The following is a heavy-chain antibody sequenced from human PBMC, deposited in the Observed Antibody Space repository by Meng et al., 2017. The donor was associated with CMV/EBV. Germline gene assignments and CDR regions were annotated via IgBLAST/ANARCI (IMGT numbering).Heavy chain of an antibody. CDR3: ARVWDSGWDY. CDR2: INHSGST. J-gene: IGHJ4*02. D-gene: IGHD3-22*01. Sequence: HVQLHQWGAGLLKPSETLSLTCAVYGGSFSGYYWSWILQPPGKGLEWIGEINHSGSTNYNPSLKSRVTISVDTSKNQFSLKLSSVTAADTAVYYCARVWDSGWDYWGQGTLVTVSS. CDR1: GGSFSGYY. V-gene: IGHV4-34*01.